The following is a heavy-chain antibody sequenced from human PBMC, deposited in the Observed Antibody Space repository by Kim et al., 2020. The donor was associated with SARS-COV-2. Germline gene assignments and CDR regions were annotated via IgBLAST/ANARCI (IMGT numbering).Heavy chain of an antibody. J-gene: IGHJ4*02. V-gene: IGHV3-30*18. Sequence: GGSLRLSCAASGFTFSSYGMHWVRQAPGKGLEWVAVISYDGSNKYYADSVKGRFTISRDNSKNTLYLQMNSLRAEDTAVYYCAKGFVHGLGGFDYSNYYFDYWGQGTLVTVSS. CDR1: GFTFSSYG. D-gene: IGHD4-4*01. CDR3: AKGFVHGLGGFDYSNYYFDY. CDR2: ISYDGSNK.